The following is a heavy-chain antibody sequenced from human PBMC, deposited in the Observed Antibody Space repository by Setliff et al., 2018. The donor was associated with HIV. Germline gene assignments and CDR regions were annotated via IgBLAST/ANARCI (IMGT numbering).Heavy chain of an antibody. CDR2: INSDATST. CDR3: VTLTTVVSFWAFYI. Sequence: GGSLRLSCTASGFTLSGHWMHWVRQVPGKGLEWVSRINSDATSTSYADFVKGRFTISRDNAKNTMYLQMDSLTAEDTAVYYCVTLTTVVSFWAFYIWGQGSMVTVSS. CDR1: GFTLSGHW. V-gene: IGHV3-74*01. J-gene: IGHJ3*02. D-gene: IGHD1-1*01.